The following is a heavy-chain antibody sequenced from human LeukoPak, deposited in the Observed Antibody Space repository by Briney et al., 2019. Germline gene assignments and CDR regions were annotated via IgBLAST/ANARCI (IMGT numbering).Heavy chain of an antibody. CDR2: ISGSGGST. J-gene: IGHJ4*02. Sequence: GGSLRLSCAASGFTFSSYGMSWVRQAPGKGLEWVSAISGSGGSTYYADSVKGRFTISRDNSKNTLYLQMNSLRAEDTAVYYCAKAQTPFRYLDYWGQGTLVTVSS. V-gene: IGHV3-23*01. CDR3: AKAQTPFRYLDY. CDR1: GFTFSSYG.